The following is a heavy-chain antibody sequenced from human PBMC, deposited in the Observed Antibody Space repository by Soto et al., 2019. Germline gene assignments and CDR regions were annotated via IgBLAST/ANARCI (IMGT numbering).Heavy chain of an antibody. CDR3: ARIKSPKYCSGGSCYSTRGYYFDY. D-gene: IGHD2-15*01. CDR2: IYYSGST. CDR1: GGSISSGDYY. J-gene: IGHJ4*02. Sequence: PSETLSLTCTVSGGSISSGDYYWSWIRQPPGKGLEWIGYIYYSGSTYYNPSLKSRVTISVDTSKNQFSLKLSSVTAADTAVYYCARIKSPKYCSGGSCYSTRGYYFDYWGQGTLVTVSS. V-gene: IGHV4-30-4*02.